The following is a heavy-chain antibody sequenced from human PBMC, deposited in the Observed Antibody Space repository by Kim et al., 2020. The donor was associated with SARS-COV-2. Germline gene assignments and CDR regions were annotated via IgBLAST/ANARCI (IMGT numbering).Heavy chain of an antibody. CDR3: AKDEGVGTGSEMATTPPFDY. V-gene: IGHV3-23*01. CDR2: ISGSGGST. D-gene: IGHD1-1*01. Sequence: GGSLRLSCAASGFTFSSYAMSWVRQAPGKGLEWVSAISGSGGSTYYADSVKGRFTISRDNSKNTLYLQMNSLRAEDTAVYYCAKDEGVGTGSEMATTPPFDYWGQGTLVTVSS. J-gene: IGHJ4*02. CDR1: GFTFSSYA.